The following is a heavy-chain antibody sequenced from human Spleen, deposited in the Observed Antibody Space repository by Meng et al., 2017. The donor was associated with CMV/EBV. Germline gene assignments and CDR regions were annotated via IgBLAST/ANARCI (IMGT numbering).Heavy chain of an antibody. V-gene: IGHV3-21*01. Sequence: GGSLRLSGSASGFTFSSYSMNWVGQAPGKGLEWVSSISSSSSYIYYADSVKGRFTISRDNAKNSLYLQMNSLRAEDTAVYYCARWSGCSSTSCPGWGQGTLVTVSS. CDR1: GFTFSSYS. D-gene: IGHD2-2*01. CDR2: ISSSSSYI. J-gene: IGHJ4*02. CDR3: ARWSGCSSTSCPG.